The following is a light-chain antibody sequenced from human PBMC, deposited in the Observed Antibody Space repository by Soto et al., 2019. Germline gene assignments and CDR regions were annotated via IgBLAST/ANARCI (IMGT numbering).Light chain of an antibody. Sequence: DTQLTQSPSFLSASVGDRVTITCRASQGVSSYLGWYQQKPGKAPKVLIYGASTLQSGVPSRFSGRGSGTEFTLTINSLQPEDSATYYCQQVDSYPRTFGQGTKVEIK. CDR2: GAS. CDR3: QQVDSYPRT. CDR1: QGVSSY. J-gene: IGKJ1*01. V-gene: IGKV1-9*01.